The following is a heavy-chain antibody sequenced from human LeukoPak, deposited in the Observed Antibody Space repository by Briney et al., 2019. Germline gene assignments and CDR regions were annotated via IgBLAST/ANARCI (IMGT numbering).Heavy chain of an antibody. CDR3: ARGDIQLWGIDY. CDR1: GFTFSNSG. Sequence: PGGPLRLSCAASGFTFSNSGMHWVRQAPGKGLEWVAVIWFDGSNEYYADSVKGRFTISRDNSKNTLYLQMNSLRAEDTAVYYCARGDIQLWGIDYWGQGTLVTVSS. J-gene: IGHJ4*02. V-gene: IGHV3-33*01. D-gene: IGHD5-18*01. CDR2: IWFDGSNE.